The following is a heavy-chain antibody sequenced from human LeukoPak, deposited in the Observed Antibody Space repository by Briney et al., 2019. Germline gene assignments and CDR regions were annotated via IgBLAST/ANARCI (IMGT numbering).Heavy chain of an antibody. V-gene: IGHV4-61*01. D-gene: IGHD2/OR15-2a*01. CDR3: ARGLSFDY. CDR1: GYSISSGYY. Sequence: SETLSLTCTVSGYSISSGYYWGWIRQPPGKGLEWIGYIYYSGSTNYNPSLKSRVTISVDTSKNQFSLKLSSVTAADTAVYYCARGLSFDYWGQGTLVTVSS. J-gene: IGHJ4*02. CDR2: IYYSGST.